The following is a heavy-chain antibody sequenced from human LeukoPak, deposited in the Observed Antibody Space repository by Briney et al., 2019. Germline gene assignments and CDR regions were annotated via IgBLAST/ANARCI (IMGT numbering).Heavy chain of an antibody. CDR1: GGSISIYY. Sequence: SETLSLTPTLSGGSISIYYRNWIPQPPGKGLEWRGFIYYSGSTNYNPSVKSRVTISVDTSKNQFSLKLSFVCAADTAVYYCALSRGAYYVSSGHSWAFDIWGQGTMVTVSS. CDR3: ALSRGAYYVSSGHSWAFDI. J-gene: IGHJ3*02. CDR2: IYYSGST. V-gene: IGHV4-59*01. D-gene: IGHD3-22*01.